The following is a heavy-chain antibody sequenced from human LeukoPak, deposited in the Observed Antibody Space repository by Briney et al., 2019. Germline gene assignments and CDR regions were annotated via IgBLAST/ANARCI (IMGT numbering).Heavy chain of an antibody. D-gene: IGHD2-21*01. CDR1: GGSFSGYY. J-gene: IGHJ4*02. CDR3: ARGVVIAPQTFDY. Sequence: PSETLSLTCAVYGGSFSGYYWNWIRQPPGKGLEWIGEINHSGNTNYNPSLKSRVTISVDTSKNQFSLKLSSVTAADTAVYYCARGVVIAPQTFDYWGQGTLVTVSS. V-gene: IGHV4-34*01. CDR2: INHSGNT.